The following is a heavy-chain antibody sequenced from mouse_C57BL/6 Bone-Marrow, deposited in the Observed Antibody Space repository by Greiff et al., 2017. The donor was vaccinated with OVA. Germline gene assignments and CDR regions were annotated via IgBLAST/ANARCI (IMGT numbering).Heavy chain of an antibody. Sequence: EVKLVESEGGLVQPGCSMKLSCTASGFTFSDYYMAWVRQVPEKGLEWVANINYDGSSTYYLDSLKSRFIISRDNAKNILYLQISSLKSEDTATYYCARDRYDGYYYFDYWDQGTTLTVTS. D-gene: IGHD2-3*01. CDR1: GFTFSDYY. CDR3: ARDRYDGYYYFDY. V-gene: IGHV5-16*01. J-gene: IGHJ2*01. CDR2: INYDGSST.